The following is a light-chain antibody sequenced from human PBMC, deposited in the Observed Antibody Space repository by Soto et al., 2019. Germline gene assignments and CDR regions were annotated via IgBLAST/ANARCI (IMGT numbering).Light chain of an antibody. CDR3: QSYDSSLSXV. CDR2: GNS. V-gene: IGLV1-40*01. CDR1: SSNIGAGYD. J-gene: IGLJ1*01. Sequence: SVLTNPPSVSGAQGQRVTISCTGSSSNIGAGYDVHWYQQLPGTAPKLLIYGNSTRPSGVPDRFSGSKSGTSASLAITGLQAEDEADYYCQSYDSSLSXVFGTGTKVTVL.